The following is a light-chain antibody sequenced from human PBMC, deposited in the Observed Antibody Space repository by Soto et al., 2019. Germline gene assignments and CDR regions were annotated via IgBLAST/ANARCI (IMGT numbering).Light chain of an antibody. CDR1: QSVSSSY. J-gene: IGKJ5*01. CDR2: GAS. CDR3: QHRMNWPLT. Sequence: EIVLRQSPGTLSLSPGERATLSCRASQSVSSSYLAWYQQKPGQAPRLLIYGASSRATGIPDRFSGSGSGTDFTLTISRLEPEDFAVYYCQHRMNWPLTFGQGTRLEIK. V-gene: IGKV3D-20*02.